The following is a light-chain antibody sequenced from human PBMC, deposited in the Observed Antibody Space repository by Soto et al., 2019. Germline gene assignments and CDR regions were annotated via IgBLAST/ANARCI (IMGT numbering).Light chain of an antibody. Sequence: EIVLTQSPGTLSLSPGERATLSCRTSQTVSSTYLAWYQQKRGQAPRLLIYGTSNRATGIPDRLSGSVSGTDFTLTISRLEPEDFAVYHCQLYGSSPLYSFAQGTELEIK. V-gene: IGKV3-20*01. CDR1: QTVSSTY. CDR3: QLYGSSPLYS. J-gene: IGKJ2*01. CDR2: GTS.